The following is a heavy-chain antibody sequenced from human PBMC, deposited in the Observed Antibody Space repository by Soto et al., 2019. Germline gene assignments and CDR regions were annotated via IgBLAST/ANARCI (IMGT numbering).Heavy chain of an antibody. D-gene: IGHD5-12*01. CDR3: ARESISGYEPDYYYGMDV. Sequence: PGGPLRFSCAASGFTFSDYYMSCIRQAPGKGLEWVSYISSSGSTIYYADSVKGRFTISRDNAKNSLYLQMNSLRAEETAVYYCARESISGYEPDYYYGMDVWGQGTTVTVSS. V-gene: IGHV3-11*01. J-gene: IGHJ6*02. CDR2: ISSSGSTI. CDR1: GFTFSDYY.